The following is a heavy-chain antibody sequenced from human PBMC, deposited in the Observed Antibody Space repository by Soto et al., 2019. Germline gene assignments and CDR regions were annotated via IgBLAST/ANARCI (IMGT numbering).Heavy chain of an antibody. Sequence: ASVKVSGKASGYTFTIYGISCVRQAPGLGLEWMGWISAYNSNTNYAQKLQGRVTMTTDTSTSTAYMELRSLRSDHTAVYCCARGLPVAGTEWFEPWGQGTLVTV. V-gene: IGHV1-18*04. CDR1: GYTFTIYG. D-gene: IGHD6-19*01. CDR2: ISAYNSNT. J-gene: IGHJ5*02. CDR3: ARGLPVAGTEWFEP.